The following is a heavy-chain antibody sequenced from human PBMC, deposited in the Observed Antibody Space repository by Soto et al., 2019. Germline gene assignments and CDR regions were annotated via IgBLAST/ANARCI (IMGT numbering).Heavy chain of an antibody. D-gene: IGHD6-6*01. V-gene: IGHV4-34*01. CDR1: VGSFRGDH. Sequence: SGTLSLTCFVSVGSFRGDHWSWIRQPPGKGLEWIGELNQRGSTNYTPSLKSRVTISVDTSKNQFSLKLSSVTAADTAVYYWARGGDSSSFWVPGRNNWLAPWGGGT. J-gene: IGHJ5*02. CDR3: ARGGDSSSFWVPGRNNWLAP. CDR2: LNQRGST.